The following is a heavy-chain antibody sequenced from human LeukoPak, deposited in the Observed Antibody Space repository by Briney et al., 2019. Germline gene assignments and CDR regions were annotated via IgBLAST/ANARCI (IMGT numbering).Heavy chain of an antibody. D-gene: IGHD5-24*01. J-gene: IGHJ2*01. CDR3: AADMATTNYWYFDL. CDR2: INPNSGGT. CDR1: GYTFTGYY. Sequence: ASAKVSCKASGYTFTGYYMHWVRQAPGQGLEWMGWINPNSGGTNYAQKFQGRVTMTRDTSISTAYMELSRLRSEDTAVYYCAADMATTNYWYFDLWGRGTLVTVSS. V-gene: IGHV1-2*02.